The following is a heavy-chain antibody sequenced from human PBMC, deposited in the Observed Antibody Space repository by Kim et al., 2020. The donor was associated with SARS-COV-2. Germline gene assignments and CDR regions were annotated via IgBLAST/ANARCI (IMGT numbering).Heavy chain of an antibody. CDR2: IWYDGSNK. CDR3: ARDTVRGEEYYFDY. J-gene: IGHJ4*02. CDR1: GFTFSSYG. V-gene: IGHV3-33*01. D-gene: IGHD3-10*01. Sequence: GGSLRLSCAASGFTFSSYGMHWVRQAPGKGLEWVAVIWYDGSNKYYADSVKGRFTISRDNSKNTLYLQMNSLRAEDTAVYYCARDTVRGEEYYFDYWGQGTLVTVSS.